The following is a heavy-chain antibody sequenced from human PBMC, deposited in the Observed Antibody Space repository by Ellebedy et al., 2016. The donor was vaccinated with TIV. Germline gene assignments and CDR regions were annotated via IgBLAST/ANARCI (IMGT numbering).Heavy chain of an antibody. J-gene: IGHJ4*02. D-gene: IGHD1-26*01. V-gene: IGHV3-30*18. Sequence: GESLKISCAASGFTFSDYGMHWVRQAPGKGLEWVAVISNDGRSKKHADSVKGRFTISRDNSKNTLYLQMNSLRAEDTAVYYCAKDHEGATIFDYWGQGTLVTVSS. CDR3: AKDHEGATIFDY. CDR2: ISNDGRSK. CDR1: GFTFSDYG.